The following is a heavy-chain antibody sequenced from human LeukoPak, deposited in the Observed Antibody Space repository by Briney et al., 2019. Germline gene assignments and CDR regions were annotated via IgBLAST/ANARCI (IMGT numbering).Heavy chain of an antibody. CDR1: GFTFSSYA. J-gene: IGHJ4*02. V-gene: IGHV3-23*01. CDR3: AKDQAAWQQLIPPSH. D-gene: IGHD3-16*01. Sequence: GGSLRLSCAASGFTFSSYAMSWVRQAPGKGLEWVSGISGSGGSTYYADSVKGRFTISRDNSKNTLYLQMNSLRAEDTAVYYCAKDQAAWQQLIPPSHWGQGTLVTVSS. CDR2: ISGSGGST.